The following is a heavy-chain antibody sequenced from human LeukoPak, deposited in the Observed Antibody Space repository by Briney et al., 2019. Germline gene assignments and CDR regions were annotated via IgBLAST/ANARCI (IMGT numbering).Heavy chain of an antibody. D-gene: IGHD1-26*01. V-gene: IGHV3-48*01. CDR2: ISSSSSTI. CDR3: ARIVGATHRYSDY. CDR1: GFTFSSYS. J-gene: IGHJ4*02. Sequence: GGSLRLSWAAPGFTFSSYSMNWVRQAPGKGLEWVSYISSSSSTIYYADSVKGRFTISRDNAKNSLYLQMNSLRAEDTAVYYCARIVGATHRYSDYRGQGTLVTVSS.